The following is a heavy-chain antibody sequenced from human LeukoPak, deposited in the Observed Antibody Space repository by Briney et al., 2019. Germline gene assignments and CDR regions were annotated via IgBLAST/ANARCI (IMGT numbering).Heavy chain of an antibody. Sequence: PSETLSLTCTVSGGSISSYYWSWIRQPPGKGLEWIGYIYYSGSTNYNPSLKSRVTISVDTSKNQFSPKLSSVTAADTAVYYCARLRNTMVRSYNWFDPWGQGTLVTVSS. CDR2: IYYSGST. V-gene: IGHV4-59*08. CDR3: ARLRNTMVRSYNWFDP. CDR1: GGSISSYY. J-gene: IGHJ5*02. D-gene: IGHD3-10*01.